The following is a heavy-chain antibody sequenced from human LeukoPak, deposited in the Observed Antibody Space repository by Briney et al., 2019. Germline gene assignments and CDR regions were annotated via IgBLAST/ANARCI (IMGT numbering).Heavy chain of an antibody. CDR1: GFTFSSYG. CDR2: IRYDGSNK. J-gene: IGHJ4*02. Sequence: PGGSLKLSCAASGFTFSSYGMHWVRQAPGKGLEWVAFIRYDGSNKYYADSVKGRFTISRDNSKNTLYLQMNSLRAEDTAVYYCAKDLRTGYSYDFSYWGQGTLVTVSS. D-gene: IGHD5-18*01. CDR3: AKDLRTGYSYDFSY. V-gene: IGHV3-30*02.